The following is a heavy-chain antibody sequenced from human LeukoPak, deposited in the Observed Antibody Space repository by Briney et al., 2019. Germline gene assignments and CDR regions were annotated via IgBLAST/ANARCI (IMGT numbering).Heavy chain of an antibody. D-gene: IGHD5-24*01. V-gene: IGHV4-59*08. CDR1: GGSISSYY. Sequence: SETLSLTCTASGGSISSYYWSWIRQPPGKGLEWIGYIYYSGSTNYNPSLKSRVTISVDTSKNQFSLKLSSVTAADTAVYYCARQRGRWLQLSWFDPWGQGTLVTVSS. CDR3: ARQRGRWLQLSWFDP. J-gene: IGHJ5*02. CDR2: IYYSGST.